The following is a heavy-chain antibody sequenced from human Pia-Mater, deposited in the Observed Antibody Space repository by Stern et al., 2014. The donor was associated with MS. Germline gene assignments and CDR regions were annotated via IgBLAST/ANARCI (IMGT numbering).Heavy chain of an antibody. CDR1: GFSLSTSGMR. CDR2: LDWDDDK. D-gene: IGHD3-3*01. Sequence: QVTLRESGPALVKPTQTLTLTCTFSGFSLSTSGMRVSWIRQPPGKDLEWLARLDWDDDKFYSTSLKTRLTISKDTSKNQVVLTMTNMDPVDTATYYCARSPPYYEFWNDYYYFDYWGQGTLVAVAS. J-gene: IGHJ4*02. CDR3: ARSPPYYEFWNDYYYFDY. V-gene: IGHV2-70*04.